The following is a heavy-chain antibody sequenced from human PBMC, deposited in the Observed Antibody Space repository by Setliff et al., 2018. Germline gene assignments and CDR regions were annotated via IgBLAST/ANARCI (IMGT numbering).Heavy chain of an antibody. CDR2: ISSSGSKI. CDR3: ARDPNSSGDYWYFDL. D-gene: IGHD3-22*01. Sequence: GSLRLSCAASGFTFSSYEMNWVRQAPGKGLEWVSYISSSGSKIYYADSVKGRFTISRDNAKNSLDLQMNSLRAEDTAVYYCARDPNSSGDYWYFDLWGRGTLVTVSS. V-gene: IGHV3-48*03. J-gene: IGHJ2*01. CDR1: GFTFSSYE.